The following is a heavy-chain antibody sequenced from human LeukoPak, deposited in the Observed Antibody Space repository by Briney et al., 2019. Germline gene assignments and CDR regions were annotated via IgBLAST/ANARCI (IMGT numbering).Heavy chain of an antibody. Sequence: ASVKVSCKASGYTFTGYYMHWVRQAPGQGLEWMGWINPNSGGTNYAHKFQGRVTMTTDTSTSTAYMEVRSLTSDDTAVYFCARSKKAGVGVAGTGWYFDPWGQGTLVTVSS. D-gene: IGHD6-19*01. CDR2: INPNSGGT. CDR1: GYTFTGYY. CDR3: ARSKKAGVGVAGTGWYFDP. V-gene: IGHV1-2*07. J-gene: IGHJ5*02.